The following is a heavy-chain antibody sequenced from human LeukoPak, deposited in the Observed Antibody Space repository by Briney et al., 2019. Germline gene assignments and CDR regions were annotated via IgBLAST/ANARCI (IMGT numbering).Heavy chain of an antibody. V-gene: IGHV3-7*01. Sequence: GGSLRLSCAASGFTFSSYWMSWVRQAPGKGLEWVANIKQDGSEKYYVDSVKGRFTISRDNAKNSLYLQMSSLRAEDTAVYYCARELDLSGNGYNWFDPWGQGTLVTVSS. J-gene: IGHJ5*02. CDR2: IKQDGSEK. D-gene: IGHD4-23*01. CDR1: GFTFSSYW. CDR3: ARELDLSGNGYNWFDP.